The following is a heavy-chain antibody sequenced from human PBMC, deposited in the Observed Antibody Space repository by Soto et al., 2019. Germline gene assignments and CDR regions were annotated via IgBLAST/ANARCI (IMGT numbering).Heavy chain of an antibody. Sequence: SETLSLTCTVSGGSISSYYWSWIRQPPGKGLEWIGYIYYSGSTNYNPSLKSRVTISVDTSKNQFSLKLSSVTAADTAVYYCARGGGSWYVDYYYYGMDVWGQGTTVTVSS. J-gene: IGHJ6*02. CDR1: GGSISSYY. CDR3: ARGGGSWYVDYYYYGMDV. V-gene: IGHV4-59*01. CDR2: IYYSGST. D-gene: IGHD6-13*01.